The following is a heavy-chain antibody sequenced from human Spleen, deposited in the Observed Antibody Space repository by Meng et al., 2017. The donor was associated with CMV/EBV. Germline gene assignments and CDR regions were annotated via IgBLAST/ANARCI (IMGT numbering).Heavy chain of an antibody. CDR2: ISGSGGST. Sequence: GESLKISCAASGFTFSSYWMNWVRQAPGKGLEWVSAISGSGGSTNYADSVKGRFTISRDNSKNTLYLQMNSLRAEDTAVYYCAKGVTFYYDRAYCDSWGQGALVTVSS. CDR1: GFTFSSYW. V-gene: IGHV3-23*01. CDR3: AKGVTFYYDRAYCDS. J-gene: IGHJ4*02. D-gene: IGHD3-22*01.